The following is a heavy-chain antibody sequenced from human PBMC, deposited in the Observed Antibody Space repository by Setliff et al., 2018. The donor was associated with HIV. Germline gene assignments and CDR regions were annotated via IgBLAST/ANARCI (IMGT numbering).Heavy chain of an antibody. CDR3: ARGPARAVARPGWLDP. CDR1: GGSVSSSNW. J-gene: IGHJ5*02. CDR2: ISQSGST. Sequence: SETLSLTCAVSGGSVSSSNWWSWARQPPGKGLEWIGEISQSGSTNYNPSLKSRVTISVDKSKNQFSLKLSSVTAADTAVYYCARGPARAVARPGWLDPWGQGTLVTVSS. D-gene: IGHD6-19*01. V-gene: IGHV4-4*02.